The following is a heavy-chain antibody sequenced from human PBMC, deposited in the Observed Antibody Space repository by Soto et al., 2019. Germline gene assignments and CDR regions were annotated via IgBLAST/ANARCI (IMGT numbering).Heavy chain of an antibody. J-gene: IGHJ6*02. CDR3: PSAFWSGYQHYYRLDV. CDR1: GGTFSSYA. V-gene: IGHV1-69*13. CDR2: IIPIFGTA. D-gene: IGHD3-3*01. Sequence: ASVKVSCKASGGTFSSYAISWVRQAPGQGLEWMGGIIPIFGTANYAQKFQGRVTITADESTSTAYMELSSLRSEDTAVYSCPSAFWSGYQHYYRLDVWGQGPTVTVSS.